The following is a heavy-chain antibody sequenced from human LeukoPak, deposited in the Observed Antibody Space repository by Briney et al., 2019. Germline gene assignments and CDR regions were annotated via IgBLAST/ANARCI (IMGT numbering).Heavy chain of an antibody. CDR1: GYTFTGYY. J-gene: IGHJ4*02. CDR3: ARAADQLYYDFWSGPGDY. Sequence: ASVKVSCKASGYTFTGYYMHWVRQAPGQGLEWMGWINPNSGGTNYAQKFQGGVTMTRDTSISTAYMELSRLRSDDTAVYYCARAADQLYYDFWSGPGDYWGQGTLVTVSS. V-gene: IGHV1-2*02. CDR2: INPNSGGT. D-gene: IGHD3-3*01.